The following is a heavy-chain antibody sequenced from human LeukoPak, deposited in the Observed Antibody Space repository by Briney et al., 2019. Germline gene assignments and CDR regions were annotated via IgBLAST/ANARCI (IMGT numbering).Heavy chain of an antibody. CDR2: IVVGSGNT. Sequence: GASVKVSCKASGFTFTSSAMQWVRQARGQRLEWMGWIVVGSGNTNYAQKFQEKVTITRDMSTSTAYMELSSLRSEDTAVYYCAAGTGGSYYRRYYYYGMDVWGQGTTVTVSS. V-gene: IGHV1-58*02. J-gene: IGHJ6*02. CDR1: GFTFTSSA. D-gene: IGHD1-26*01. CDR3: AAGTGGSYYRRYYYYGMDV.